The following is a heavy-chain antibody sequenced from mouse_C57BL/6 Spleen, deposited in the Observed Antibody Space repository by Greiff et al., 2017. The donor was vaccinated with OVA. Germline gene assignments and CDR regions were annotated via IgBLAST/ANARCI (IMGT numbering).Heavy chain of an antibody. V-gene: IGHV1-54*01. CDR2: INPGSGGT. CDR3: ARNYYGTD. J-gene: IGHJ4*01. D-gene: IGHD1-1*01. CDR1: GYAFTNYL. Sequence: VQLQQSGAELVRPGTSVKVSCKASGYAFTNYLIEWVKQRPGQGLEWIGVINPGSGGTNYNEKFKGKATLTADKSSSTAYMQLSSLTSEDSAVYFCARNYYGTDWGQGTSVTVSS.